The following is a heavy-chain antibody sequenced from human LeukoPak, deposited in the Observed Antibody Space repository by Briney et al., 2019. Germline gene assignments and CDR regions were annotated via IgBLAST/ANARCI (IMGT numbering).Heavy chain of an antibody. CDR2: INSDGSSA. CDR3: VRDRDGYNFDY. Sequence: PGGSLRLSCAASGFTFSSYWMHWVRQAPGKGLVWVSLINSDGSSASYAGSVKGRFTISRDNAKNTLYLQMNSLRADDTAVYYCVRDRDGYNFDYWGQGTLVTVSS. V-gene: IGHV3-74*01. D-gene: IGHD5-24*01. CDR1: GFTFSSYW. J-gene: IGHJ4*02.